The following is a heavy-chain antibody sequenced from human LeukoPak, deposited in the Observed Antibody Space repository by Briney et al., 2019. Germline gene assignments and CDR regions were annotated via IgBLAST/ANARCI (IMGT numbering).Heavy chain of an antibody. V-gene: IGHV1-2*02. Sequence: ASVKVSCKASGYTFTGYYMHWVRQAPGQGLEWMGWINPNSGGTNYAQKFQGRVTMTRDTSISTAYMELSRLRSDDTAVYYCARREGLYYSDSSGYYYWGQGTLVTVSS. J-gene: IGHJ4*02. CDR3: ARREGLYYSDSSGYYY. CDR2: INPNSGGT. D-gene: IGHD3-22*01. CDR1: GYTFTGYY.